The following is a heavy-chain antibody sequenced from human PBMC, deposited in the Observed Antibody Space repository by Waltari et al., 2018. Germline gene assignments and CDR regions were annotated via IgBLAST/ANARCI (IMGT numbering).Heavy chain of an antibody. CDR2: IYSGGST. CDR3: ARATNYYDSEQGAFDI. CDR1: GFTVSRNY. D-gene: IGHD3-22*01. Sequence: EVQLVETGGGLIQPGGSLRLSCEASGFTVSRNYMSWVRQARGKGRDWVSVIYSGGSTYYAYSVKGRFTISRDNSKNTLYLQMNSLRAEDTAVYYCARATNYYDSEQGAFDIWGQGTMVTVSS. J-gene: IGHJ3*02. V-gene: IGHV3-53*02.